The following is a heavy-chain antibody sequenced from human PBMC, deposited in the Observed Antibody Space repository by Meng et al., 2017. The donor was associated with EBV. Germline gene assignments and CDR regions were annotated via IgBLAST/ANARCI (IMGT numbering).Heavy chain of an antibody. V-gene: IGHV3-30-3*01. J-gene: IGHJ4*02. D-gene: IGHD6-19*01. Sequence: VALVDAGGGVVQAGRFLRLSCASSGFTFSSYAMHWVRQAPGKGLEWVAVISYDGSNKYYADSVKGRFTISRDNSKNTLYLQMNSLRAEDTAVYYCARDPDSSGWYYFDYWGQGTLVTVSS. CDR1: GFTFSSYA. CDR2: ISYDGSNK. CDR3: ARDPDSSGWYYFDY.